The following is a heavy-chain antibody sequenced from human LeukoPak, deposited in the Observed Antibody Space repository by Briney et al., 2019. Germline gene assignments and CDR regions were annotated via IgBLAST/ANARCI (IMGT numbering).Heavy chain of an antibody. CDR1: GGSISSSSYY. J-gene: IGHJ4*02. Sequence: SETLSLTCTVSGGSISSSSYYWGWIRQPPGEGLEWIGSMYYSGSTYYNPSLKSRVTISVDTSKNQFSLKLNSVTAADTAVYYCARRNYEYVWGSYRHGFYWGQGTLVTVSS. CDR3: ARRNYEYVWGSYRHGFY. D-gene: IGHD3-16*02. V-gene: IGHV4-39*01. CDR2: MYYSGST.